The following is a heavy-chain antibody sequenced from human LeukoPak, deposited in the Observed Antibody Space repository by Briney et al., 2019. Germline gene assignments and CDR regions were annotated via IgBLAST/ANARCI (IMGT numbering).Heavy chain of an antibody. Sequence: PSETLSLTCTVSGGSISSSSYYWGWIRQPPGKGLEWIGSIYYSGSTYYNPSLKSRVTISVDTSKNQFSLKLSSVTAADTAVYYCARADAVWGTYYYYMDVWGKGTTVTVSS. CDR1: GGSISSSSYY. CDR2: IYYSGST. J-gene: IGHJ6*03. CDR3: ARADAVWGTYYYYMDV. V-gene: IGHV4-39*07. D-gene: IGHD3-16*01.